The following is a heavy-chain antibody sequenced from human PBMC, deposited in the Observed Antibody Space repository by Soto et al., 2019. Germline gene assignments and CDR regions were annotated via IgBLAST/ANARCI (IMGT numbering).Heavy chain of an antibody. CDR1: GGTFSSYA. D-gene: IGHD5-12*01. Sequence: SVKVSCKASGGTFSSYAISWVRQAPGQGLEWMGGIIPIFGTANYAQKFQGRVTITADESTSTAYMELSSLRSEDTAVYYCARRRYSGYDNWFDPWGQGTLVTVSS. CDR2: IIPIFGTA. J-gene: IGHJ5*02. CDR3: ARRRYSGYDNWFDP. V-gene: IGHV1-69*13.